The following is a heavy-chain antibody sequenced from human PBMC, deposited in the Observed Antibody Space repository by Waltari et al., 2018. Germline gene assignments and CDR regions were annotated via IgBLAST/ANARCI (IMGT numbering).Heavy chain of an antibody. Sequence: QVQLVQSGSELKKPGASVKVSCKASGYTFTSYAMTWVRQAPGHGLAWMGWINTNTGNPTYAQGFTGRFVFSLDTSVSTAYLQISSLKAEDTAVYYCARDAPDIVVVPAAMGWFDPWGQGTLVTVSS. V-gene: IGHV7-4-1*02. J-gene: IGHJ5*02. CDR1: GYTFTSYA. CDR3: ARDAPDIVVVPAAMGWFDP. D-gene: IGHD2-2*01. CDR2: INTNTGNP.